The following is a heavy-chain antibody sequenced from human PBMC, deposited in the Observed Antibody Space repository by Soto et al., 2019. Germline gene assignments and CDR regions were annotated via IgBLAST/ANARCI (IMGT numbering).Heavy chain of an antibody. D-gene: IGHD4-17*01. CDR1: GGSIRGGGYY. V-gene: IGHV4-30-4*01. J-gene: IGHJ2*01. CDR3: ARQIIPLTTASYFDL. Sequence: QVQLQESGPGLVKPSETLSLTCTVSGGSIRGGGYYWSWIRQPPGKGLAWIGYTYDSGSTYYNPSLKSRIGTSIDPSKNLSDLRLTSVTAADTAVYYCARQIIPLTTASYFDLWARVTLVTASS. CDR2: TYDSGST.